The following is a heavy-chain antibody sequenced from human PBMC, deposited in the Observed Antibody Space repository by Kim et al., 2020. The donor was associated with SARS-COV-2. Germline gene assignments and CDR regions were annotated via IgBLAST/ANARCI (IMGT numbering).Heavy chain of an antibody. CDR1: GFSFSSSA. J-gene: IGHJ6*03. CDR2: ISGSGASK. V-gene: IGHV3-23*01. Sequence: GGSLRLSCAASGFSFSSSAMSWVRQAPGKGLEWVSDISGSGASKNSADSVRGRSTISRDNSNNTLHQQKNSLRAEATALYYCAKEVWCPVTAPYSHVMD. CDR3: AKEVWCPVTAPYSHVMD. D-gene: IGHD2-15*01.